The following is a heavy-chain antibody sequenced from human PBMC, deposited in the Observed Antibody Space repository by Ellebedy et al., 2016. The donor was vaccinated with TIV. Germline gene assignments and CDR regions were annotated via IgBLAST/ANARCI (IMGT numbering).Heavy chain of an antibody. CDR1: GFTFEHFA. CDR3: VRDQMGSSYPFDY. CDR2: IHSDGRTT. V-gene: IGHV3-74*01. Sequence: GGSLRLXCAASGFTFEHFAMHWVRQAPGKGLVWVSRIHSDGRTTSYADSVKGRFTISRDSAKNMLYLQMNSLRAEDTAVFYCVRDQMGSSYPFDYWGQGTRVTVSP. D-gene: IGHD5-24*01. J-gene: IGHJ4*02.